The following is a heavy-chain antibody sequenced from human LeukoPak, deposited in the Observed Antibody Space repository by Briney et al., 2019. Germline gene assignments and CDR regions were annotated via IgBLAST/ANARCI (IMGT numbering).Heavy chain of an antibody. CDR2: IIPIFGTA. D-gene: IGHD1-26*01. CDR1: GGTFSSYA. J-gene: IGHJ5*02. V-gene: IGHV1-69*13. CDR3: ARDPEVGATTP. Sequence: ASVKVSCKASGGTFSSYAISWVRQATGQGLEWMGGIIPIFGTANYAQKFQGRVTITADESTSTAYMELSSLRSEDTAVYYCARDPEVGATTPWGQGTLVTVSS.